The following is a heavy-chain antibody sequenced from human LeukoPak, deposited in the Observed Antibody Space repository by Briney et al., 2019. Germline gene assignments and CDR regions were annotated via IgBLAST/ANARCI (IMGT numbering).Heavy chain of an antibody. D-gene: IGHD6-6*01. V-gene: IGHV1-2*02. CDR3: ARGGIAARLCPDY. Sequence: ASVKVSCKASGYTFTGYLMHWVRQAPGQGLEWMGWIDPNSGGTNYAQKFQGRVTMTRDTSISTAYMELSRLRSDDTAVYYCARGGIAARLCPDYWGQGTLVTVSS. CDR2: IDPNSGGT. CDR1: GYTFTGYL. J-gene: IGHJ4*02.